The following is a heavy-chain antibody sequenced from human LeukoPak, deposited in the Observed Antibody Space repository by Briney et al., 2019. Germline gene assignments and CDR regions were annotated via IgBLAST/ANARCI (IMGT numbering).Heavy chain of an antibody. D-gene: IGHD6-13*01. V-gene: IGHV3-21*01. CDR3: ARDAGVDVTGYSSSW. CDR2: ISTSSIYI. Sequence: TGGSLRLSCAGSGFTFSSYNMNWVRQAPGKGLEWVSSISTSSIYIYYADSVKGRFTISRDNAKNSLYLQMNSLRAEDTAVYYCARDAGVDVTGYSSSWWGQGTLVTVSS. CDR1: GFTFSSYN. J-gene: IGHJ4*02.